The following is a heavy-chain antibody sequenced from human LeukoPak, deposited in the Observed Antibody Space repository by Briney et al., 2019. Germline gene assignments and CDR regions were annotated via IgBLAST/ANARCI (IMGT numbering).Heavy chain of an antibody. D-gene: IGHD6-13*01. CDR2: IYYSGST. V-gene: IGHV4-39*07. J-gene: IGHJ4*02. Sequence: SETLSLTCTVSGGSISTRSYYWGWIRQPPGKGLGWIASIYYSGSTYYNAPLKSRVTISLDTSKNQFSLNLRSVTAADTAVYYCARVRAAAVPYYFDYWGQGTLVTVSP. CDR3: ARVRAAAVPYYFDY. CDR1: GGSISTRSYY.